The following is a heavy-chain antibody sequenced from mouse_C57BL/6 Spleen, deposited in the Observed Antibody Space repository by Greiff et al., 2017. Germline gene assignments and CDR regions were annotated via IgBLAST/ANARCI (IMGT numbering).Heavy chain of an antibody. CDR1: GYTFTSYT. J-gene: IGHJ4*01. V-gene: IGHV1-4*01. D-gene: IGHD1-1*01. Sequence: QVQLQQSGAELARPGASVKMSCKASGYTFTSYTMHWVKQRPGQGLEWIGYINPSSGYTKYNQKFKDKATLTADKSSSTAYKQLSSLTSEDSAVYYCASDYYGSSFAMGYWGQGTSVTVSS. CDR2: INPSSGYT. CDR3: ASDYYGSSFAMGY.